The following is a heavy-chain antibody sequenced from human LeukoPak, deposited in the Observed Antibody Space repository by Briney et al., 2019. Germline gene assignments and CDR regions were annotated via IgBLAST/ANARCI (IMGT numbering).Heavy chain of an antibody. CDR3: TRSMTMVTPFDY. Sequence: GGSLRLSCAASAFTLSSYWMHWVRQVPGQGMVWVSRVNGDGSFTVYADSVKGRFTISRDNAKNTLYLQMNSLRAEDTAVYYCTRSMTMVTPFDYWGQGTLVTVSS. J-gene: IGHJ4*02. V-gene: IGHV3-74*01. CDR1: AFTLSSYW. D-gene: IGHD4/OR15-4a*01. CDR2: VNGDGSFT.